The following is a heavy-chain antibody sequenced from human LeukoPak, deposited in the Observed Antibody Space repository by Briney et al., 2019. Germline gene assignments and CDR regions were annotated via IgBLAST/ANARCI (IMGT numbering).Heavy chain of an antibody. CDR2: IKQDGSET. Sequence: PGGSLRLSCSASGFTFSIHYMSWVRQAPGKGLEWVANIKQDGSETYYVDSVKGRFTISRDNARNSLHLQMNNLRVEDTAVYYCARQSHRAEQYYFDYWGQGTLVTVSS. D-gene: IGHD1-26*01. CDR3: ARQSHRAEQYYFDY. J-gene: IGHJ4*02. CDR1: GFTFSIHY. V-gene: IGHV3-7*01.